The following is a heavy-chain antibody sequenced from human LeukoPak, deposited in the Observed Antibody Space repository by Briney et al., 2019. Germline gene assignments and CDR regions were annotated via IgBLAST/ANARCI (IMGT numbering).Heavy chain of an antibody. Sequence: PSETLSLTCTVSGGSISSSGCYWGWIRQPPGKGLEWIGSIYYTGSTYYNPSLKSRVTIPVDTSKNQFSLNLTSVTAADTAVYFCASYYYDCRGPFDYWGQGTLVTVSS. J-gene: IGHJ4*02. CDR3: ASYYYDCRGPFDY. D-gene: IGHD3-22*01. V-gene: IGHV4-39*01. CDR1: GGSISSSGCY. CDR2: IYYTGST.